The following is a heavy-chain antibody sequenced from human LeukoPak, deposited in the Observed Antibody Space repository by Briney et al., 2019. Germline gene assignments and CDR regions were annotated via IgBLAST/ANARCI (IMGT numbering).Heavy chain of an antibody. D-gene: IGHD3-22*01. CDR1: GYTFTGYY. CDR2: INPNSGGT. J-gene: IGHJ4*02. Sequence: ASVKVSCKASGYTFTGYYMHWVRQAPGQGLEWMGWINPNSGGTNYAQKFQGRVTITRDTSISTAYMELSRLRSDDTAVYYCARDYDSSGYSDYWGQETLVTVSS. V-gene: IGHV1-2*02. CDR3: ARDYDSSGYSDY.